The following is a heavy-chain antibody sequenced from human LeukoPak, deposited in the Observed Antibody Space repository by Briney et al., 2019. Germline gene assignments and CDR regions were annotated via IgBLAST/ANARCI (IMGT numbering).Heavy chain of an antibody. CDR3: ATSVSGSGSPNYYYMDV. V-gene: IGHV1-69*05. J-gene: IGHJ6*03. D-gene: IGHD3-10*01. CDR1: GGTFSSYV. CDR2: IIPIFGTA. Sequence: SVKVSCKASGGTFSSYVISWVRQAPGQGLEWMGRIIPIFGTANYAQKFQGRATITTDESTSTAYMELSSLRSEDTAVYYCATSVSGSGSPNYYYMDVWGKGTTVTVSS.